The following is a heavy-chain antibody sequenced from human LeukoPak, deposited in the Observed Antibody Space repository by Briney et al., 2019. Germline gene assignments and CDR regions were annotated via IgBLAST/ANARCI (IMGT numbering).Heavy chain of an antibody. V-gene: IGHV1-24*01. Sequence: GASAKVSCKVSGYTLTELSMHWVRQAPGKGLEWMGGFDPEDGETIYAQKFQGRVTMTEDTSTDTAYMELSSLRSEDTAVYYYATVGSLPMILDGGAYYFDYWGQGTLVTVSS. J-gene: IGHJ4*02. CDR2: FDPEDGET. D-gene: IGHD3/OR15-3a*01. CDR3: ATVGSLPMILDGGAYYFDY. CDR1: GYTLTELS.